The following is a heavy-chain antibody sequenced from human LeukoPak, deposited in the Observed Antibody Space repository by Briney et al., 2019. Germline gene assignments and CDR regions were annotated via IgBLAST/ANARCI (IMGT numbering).Heavy chain of an antibody. V-gene: IGHV1-46*01. CDR2: INPTGGST. J-gene: IGHJ4*02. CDR1: GYTFTTYY. CDR3: ALYSSTWY. D-gene: IGHD6-13*01. Sequence: ASVKVSCKASGYTFTTYYIHWVRQAPGQGLEWMGIINPTGGSTTYAQKFQGRVTMTRDTSTSTVFMELNSLRSEDRAVYYCALYSSTWYWGQGTLVTVSS.